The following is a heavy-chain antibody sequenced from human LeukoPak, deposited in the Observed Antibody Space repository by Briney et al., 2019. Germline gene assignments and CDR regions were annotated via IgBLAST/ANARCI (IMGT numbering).Heavy chain of an antibody. J-gene: IGHJ4*02. CDR2: INHSGST. Sequence: SETLSLTCAVYGGSFSGYYWSWIRQPPGKGLEWIGEINHSGSTNYNPSLKSRVTMSVDTSKNQFSLKLSSVTAADTAVYYCARDRITIFGVVTNFDYWGQGTLVTVSS. CDR3: ARDRITIFGVVTNFDY. D-gene: IGHD3-3*01. CDR1: GGSFSGYY. V-gene: IGHV4-34*01.